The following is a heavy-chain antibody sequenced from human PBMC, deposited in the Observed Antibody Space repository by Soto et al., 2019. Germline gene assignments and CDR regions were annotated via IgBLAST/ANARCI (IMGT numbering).Heavy chain of an antibody. D-gene: IGHD3-10*01. CDR2: INHSGST. J-gene: IGHJ4*02. Sequence: PSETLSLTCAVYGGSFSGYYWSWIRQPPGKGLEWIGEINHSGSTNYNPSLKSRVTISVDTSKNQFSLKLSSVTAADTAVYYCARGRRVTMVRGVIIRPLDYWGQGTLVTVSS. V-gene: IGHV4-34*01. CDR1: GGSFSGYY. CDR3: ARGRRVTMVRGVIIRPLDY.